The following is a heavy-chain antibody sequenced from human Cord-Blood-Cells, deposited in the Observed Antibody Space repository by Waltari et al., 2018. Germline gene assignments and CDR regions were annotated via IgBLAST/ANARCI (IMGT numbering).Heavy chain of an antibody. CDR3: ASPADYRGYYYMDV. J-gene: IGHJ6*03. Sequence: QVQLVQSGAEVKKPGASVKVSCKASGYTFTGYYMHWVRQAPGQGLEWMGWINPNSGGTSYAQKFQGRVTMTRDTSISTAYMELSRLRSDDTAVYYCASPADYRGYYYMDVWGKGTTVTVSS. CDR2: INPNSGGT. D-gene: IGHD4-4*01. CDR1: GYTFTGYY. V-gene: IGHV1-2*02.